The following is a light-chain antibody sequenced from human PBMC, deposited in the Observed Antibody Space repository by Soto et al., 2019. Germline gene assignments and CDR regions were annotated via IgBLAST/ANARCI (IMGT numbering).Light chain of an antibody. Sequence: EIVMTQSPATLSVNKRERATLSCMASQSVSSNLAWYQQKPGQAPRLLIYVASNRATGIPDRFSGSGSGTEFTLTISRLEAEDFAVYYCQQVINSPRTFGQVTKVDIK. CDR2: VAS. CDR1: QSVSSN. CDR3: QQVINSPRT. J-gene: IGKJ1*01. V-gene: IGKV3-15*01.